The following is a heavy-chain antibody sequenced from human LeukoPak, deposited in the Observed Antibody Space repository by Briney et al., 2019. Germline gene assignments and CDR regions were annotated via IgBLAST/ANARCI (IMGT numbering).Heavy chain of an antibody. Sequence: GGSLRLSCAASGFTFSSYATSWVRQAPGKGLEWVSAISGSGGSTYYADSVKGRFTISRDNSKNTLYLQMNSLRAEDTAVYYCAKVLTTLRDYYYYYGMDVWGQGTTVTVSS. CDR3: AKVLTTLRDYYYYYGMDV. CDR2: ISGSGGST. V-gene: IGHV3-23*01. D-gene: IGHD3-3*01. J-gene: IGHJ6*02. CDR1: GFTFSSYA.